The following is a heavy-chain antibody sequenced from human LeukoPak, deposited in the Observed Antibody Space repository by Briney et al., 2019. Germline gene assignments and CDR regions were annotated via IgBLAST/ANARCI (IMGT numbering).Heavy chain of an antibody. J-gene: IGHJ4*02. CDR3: AREANTAFDY. V-gene: IGHV3-74*01. CDR2: INYDGTST. CDR1: GFTFGSYW. D-gene: IGHD2/OR15-2a*01. Sequence: GGSLRLSCVASGFTFGSYWMHWVSQAPGKGLVWVSRINYDGTSTTYADSVKGRFTVSRDNGKKTVSLQINSLRPDDTAVYYCAREANTAFDYWGQGTLVTVSS.